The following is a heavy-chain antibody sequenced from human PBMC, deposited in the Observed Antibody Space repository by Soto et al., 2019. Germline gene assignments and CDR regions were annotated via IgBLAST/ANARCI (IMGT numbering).Heavy chain of an antibody. V-gene: IGHV3-72*01. Sequence: EVQLVESGGGLVQPGGSLRLSCAASGFTFSDHYMDWVRQAPGKGLEWVGRTRNKANSYSTEYAASVKGRFTISRDDSKNSLYLQMNSLKTEDTAVYYCARVGDEMATQDAFDIWGQGTMVTVSS. J-gene: IGHJ3*02. D-gene: IGHD5-12*01. CDR3: ARVGDEMATQDAFDI. CDR2: TRNKANSYST. CDR1: GFTFSDHY.